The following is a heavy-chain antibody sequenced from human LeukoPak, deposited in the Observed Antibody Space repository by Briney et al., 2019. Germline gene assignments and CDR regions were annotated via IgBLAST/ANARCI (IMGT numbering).Heavy chain of an antibody. V-gene: IGHV3-23*01. CDR2: ISGSGGST. CDR3: AKDCSSTSCYDY. D-gene: IGHD2-2*01. CDR1: GFTFSSYA. Sequence: GGSLRLSCAASGFTFSSYAMSWVRQAPGKGLEWVSAISGSGGSTYYADSVKGRFTIPRDNSKNTLYLQMNSLRAEDTAVYYCAKDCSSTSCYDYWGQGTLVIVSS. J-gene: IGHJ4*02.